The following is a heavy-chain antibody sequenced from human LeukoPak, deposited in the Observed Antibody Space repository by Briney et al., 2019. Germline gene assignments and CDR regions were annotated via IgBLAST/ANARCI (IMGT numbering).Heavy chain of an antibody. CDR2: IYYSGST. V-gene: IGHV4-59*01. J-gene: IGHJ4*02. Sequence: SETLSLTCTVSGGSISSYYWSWIRQPPGKGLEWIGYIYYSGSTNYNPSLKSRGTISVDTSKNQFSLKLSSVTAAETAVYYCARSERLRWMVRGVQFDYWGQGTLVTVSS. CDR3: ARSERLRWMVRGVQFDY. D-gene: IGHD3-10*01. CDR1: GGSISSYY.